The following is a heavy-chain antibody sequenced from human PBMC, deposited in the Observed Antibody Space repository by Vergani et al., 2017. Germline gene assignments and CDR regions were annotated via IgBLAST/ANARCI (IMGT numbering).Heavy chain of an antibody. CDR1: GGSISSGSYY. D-gene: IGHD6-19*01. J-gene: IGHJ4*02. CDR3: ARATLLSSGQEFYY. V-gene: IGHV4-61*02. CDR2: IYTSGST. Sequence: QVQLQESGPGLVKPSQTLSLTCTVSGGSISSGSYYWSWIRQPAGKGLEWIGRIYTSGSTNYNPSLKSRVTISVDTSKNQFSLKLSSVTAADTAVYYCARATLLSSGQEFYYWGQGTLVTVSS.